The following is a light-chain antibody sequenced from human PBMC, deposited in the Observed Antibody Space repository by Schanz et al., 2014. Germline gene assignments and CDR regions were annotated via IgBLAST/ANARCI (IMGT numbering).Light chain of an antibody. CDR3: SSFEGRHNWV. J-gene: IGLJ3*02. CDR2: EVV. Sequence: QSVLTQPPSASGSPGQSVTISCTGTSSDIGRYNYVSWYQQHPGKAPKLILFEVVKRPTGVPDRFSGSKSGDTASLTVSGLQAEDEATYYCSSFEGRHNWVFGGGTKLTVL. CDR1: SSDIGRYNY. V-gene: IGLV2-8*01.